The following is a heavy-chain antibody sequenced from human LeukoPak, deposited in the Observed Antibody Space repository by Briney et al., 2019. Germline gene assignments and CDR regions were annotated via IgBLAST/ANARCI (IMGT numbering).Heavy chain of an antibody. J-gene: IGHJ4*02. V-gene: IGHV1-2*02. Sequence: WASVKVSCKASGYTFTGYYMHWVRQAPGQGLEWMGWINPNSGGTNYAQKFQGRVTMTRDTSISTAYMELSRLRSDDTAVYYCARAASREDPFDYWGQGTLVTVSS. CDR3: ARAASREDPFDY. CDR2: INPNSGGT. CDR1: GYTFTGYY. D-gene: IGHD1-26*01.